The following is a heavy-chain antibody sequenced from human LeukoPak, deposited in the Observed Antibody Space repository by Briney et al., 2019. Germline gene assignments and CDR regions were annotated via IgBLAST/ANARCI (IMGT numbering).Heavy chain of an antibody. J-gene: IGHJ4*02. CDR2: INAGNGNT. Sequence: ASVKVSCKASGYTFTSYAMHWVRQAPGQRLEWMGWINAGNGNTKYSQKFQGRVTITRDTSASTAYMELSSLRSEDTAVYYCARAHHKSIAAAGIDYWGQGTLVTVSS. CDR3: ARAHHKSIAAAGIDY. CDR1: GYTFTSYA. D-gene: IGHD6-13*01. V-gene: IGHV1-3*01.